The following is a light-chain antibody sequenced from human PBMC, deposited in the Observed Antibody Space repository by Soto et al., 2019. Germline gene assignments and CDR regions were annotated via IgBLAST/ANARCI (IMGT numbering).Light chain of an antibody. CDR2: AAS. Sequence: IQLTQSPSSLSASVGHRVTITCRASQGISSYLAWYQQKPGKAPKLLIYAASTLQSGVPSMFSGSGSGTDFTLTICSLQSEDFATYYCQQLKSYPFTFGPGTKVDIK. CDR3: QQLKSYPFT. V-gene: IGKV1-9*01. J-gene: IGKJ3*01. CDR1: QGISSY.